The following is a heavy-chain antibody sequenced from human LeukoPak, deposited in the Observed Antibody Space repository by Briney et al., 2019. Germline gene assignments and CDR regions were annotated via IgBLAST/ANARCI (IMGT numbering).Heavy chain of an antibody. CDR2: IYSGVST. Sequence: PGGSLRLSCAASGFTVSSNYMSWFARPPGKGLDGAPFIYSGVSTYYADSVKGRFTILRDNSKNTLYLQMNSLRAEDTAVYYCARDLWFGNYYYGMDVWGQGTTVTVSS. D-gene: IGHD3-10*01. CDR1: GFTVSSNY. V-gene: IGHV3-66*01. J-gene: IGHJ6*02. CDR3: ARDLWFGNYYYGMDV.